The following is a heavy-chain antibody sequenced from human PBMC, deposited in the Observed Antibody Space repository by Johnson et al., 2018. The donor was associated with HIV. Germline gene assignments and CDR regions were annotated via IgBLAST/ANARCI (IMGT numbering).Heavy chain of an antibody. Sequence: EVQLVESGGGVVQPGRSLRLSCAASGFTFSSYWMSWVRQAPGKGLEWVANIKQDGSEKYYVDSVKGRFTIPRDNAKNSLYLQMNSLRAEDTAVYYCASGYNDAFDIWGQGTMVTVSS. J-gene: IGHJ3*02. CDR3: ASGYNDAFDI. CDR1: GFTFSSYW. V-gene: IGHV3-7*05. D-gene: IGHD5-24*01. CDR2: IKQDGSEK.